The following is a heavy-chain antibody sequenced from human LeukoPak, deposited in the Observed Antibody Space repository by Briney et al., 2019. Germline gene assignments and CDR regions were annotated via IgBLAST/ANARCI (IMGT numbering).Heavy chain of an antibody. V-gene: IGHV3-30-3*01. D-gene: IGHD2-21*02. CDR1: GFTFSSYA. J-gene: IGHJ4*02. CDR2: ISYDGSNK. Sequence: PGGSLRLSCAASGFTFSSYAMHWVRQAPGKGLEGVAVISYDGSNKYYADSVEGRFTISRDNSKNTLYLQMNSLRAEDTAVYYCARDPLAYCGGDCYSFDYWGQGTLVTVSS. CDR3: ARDPLAYCGGDCYSFDY.